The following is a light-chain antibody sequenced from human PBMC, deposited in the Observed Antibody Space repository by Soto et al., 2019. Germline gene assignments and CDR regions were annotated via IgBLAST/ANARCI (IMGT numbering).Light chain of an antibody. V-gene: IGKV1-9*01. CDR3: QYLNSFPLT. CDR2: LAS. Sequence: DIQMTQSPSTLSASVVDRFTITFLASQGIRNYLAWYQQKPGKAPNLLIYLASTLQGGVPSRFSGSGSGTDFSLTISSLQPEDVATYYCQYLNSFPLTFGGGTKVDIK. CDR1: QGIRNY. J-gene: IGKJ4*01.